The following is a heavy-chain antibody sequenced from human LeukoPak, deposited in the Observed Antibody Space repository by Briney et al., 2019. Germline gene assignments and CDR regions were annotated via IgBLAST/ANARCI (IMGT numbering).Heavy chain of an antibody. D-gene: IGHD3-10*01. CDR2: IKPDGRET. J-gene: IGHJ4*02. Sequence: GRSLRLSWASAGFTVSTYWMTLVRQAAGTGLEWVGNIKPDGRETYSVDSVKGRFTISRGNAQNSLYLQMNSLRAEDTALYYCARDYYASGSHDYWGQGTLVTVSS. CDR1: GFTVSTYW. V-gene: IGHV3-7*04. CDR3: ARDYYASGSHDY.